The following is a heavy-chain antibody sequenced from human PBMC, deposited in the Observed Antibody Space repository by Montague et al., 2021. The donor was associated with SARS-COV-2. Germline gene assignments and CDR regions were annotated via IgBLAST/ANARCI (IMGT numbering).Heavy chain of an antibody. CDR2: VYFSGTA. Sequence: SETLSLTCTVSAGSINNHYWSWIRQTPGKELERIAYVYFSGTASYNPSLKSRVTISVDTSRKQFSLQLTSVTAADTAVYYCARRPSSGWSFDYWGQGTQVSVSS. V-gene: IGHV4-59*08. J-gene: IGHJ4*02. CDR3: ARRPSSGWSFDY. D-gene: IGHD6-19*01. CDR1: AGSINNHY.